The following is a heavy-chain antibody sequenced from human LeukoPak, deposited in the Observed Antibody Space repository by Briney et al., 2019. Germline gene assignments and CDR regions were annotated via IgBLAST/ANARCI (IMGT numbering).Heavy chain of an antibody. J-gene: IGHJ4*02. D-gene: IGHD2-15*01. Sequence: PGGSLRLSCAAPGFTFSSYWMSWVRQAPGKGLEWVANIKQDGSEKYYVDSVKGRFTISRDNAKNSLYLQMNSLRAEDTAVYYCAREESVAATFFDYWGQGTLVTVSS. CDR1: GFTFSSYW. V-gene: IGHV3-7*04. CDR2: IKQDGSEK. CDR3: AREESVAATFFDY.